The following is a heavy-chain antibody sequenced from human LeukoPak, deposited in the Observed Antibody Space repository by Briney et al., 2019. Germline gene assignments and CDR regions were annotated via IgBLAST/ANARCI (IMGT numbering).Heavy chain of an antibody. V-gene: IGHV3-23*01. J-gene: IGHJ4*02. D-gene: IGHD5/OR15-5a*01. CDR2: IGSGDDL. CDR3: AKDATPGNSVYDHFDY. Sequence: GGSLRLSCTASGFTFSSYPFHWVRQAPGKGLEWVSTIGSGDDLHYADSVKGRFTVSRDDPQNTLYLQMNSLRAEDAAIYYCAKDATPGNSVYDHFDYWGQGTLVTVSS. CDR1: GFTFSSYP.